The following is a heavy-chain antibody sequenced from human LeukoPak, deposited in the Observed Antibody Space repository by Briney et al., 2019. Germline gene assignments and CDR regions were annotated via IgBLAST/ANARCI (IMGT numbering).Heavy chain of an antibody. Sequence: SETLSLTCSVSGGSISSSPYYWGWIRQPPGKGLEWIGEINHSGSTNYNPSLKSRVTISVDTSKNQFSLKLSSVTAADTAVYYCARGRTAMAIKRMYYFDYWGQGTLVTVSS. CDR2: INHSGST. V-gene: IGHV4-39*07. J-gene: IGHJ4*02. CDR3: ARGRTAMAIKRMYYFDY. D-gene: IGHD5-18*01. CDR1: GGSISSSPYY.